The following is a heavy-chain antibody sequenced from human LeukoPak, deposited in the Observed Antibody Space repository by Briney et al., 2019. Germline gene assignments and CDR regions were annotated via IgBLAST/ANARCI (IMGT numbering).Heavy chain of an antibody. CDR2: IDPSDSYT. V-gene: IGHV5-10-1*01. CDR1: GYSFTSYW. J-gene: IGHJ4*02. CDR3: ATGDYAVDY. D-gene: IGHD4-17*01. Sequence: KYGESLKISCKGSGYSFTSYWISWVRQMPGKGLEWMGRIDPSDSYTNYSPSSQGHVTISADKSISTAYLQWSSLKASDTAMYYCATGDYAVDYWGQGTLVTVSS.